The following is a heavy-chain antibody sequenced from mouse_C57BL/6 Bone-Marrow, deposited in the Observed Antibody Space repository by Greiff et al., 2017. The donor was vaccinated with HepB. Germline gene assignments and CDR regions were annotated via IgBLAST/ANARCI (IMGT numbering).Heavy chain of an antibody. J-gene: IGHJ4*01. CDR2: IYPGSGST. Sequence: QVQLQQPGAELVKPGASVKMSCKASGYTFTSYWITWVKQRPGQGLEWIGDIYPGSGSTNYNEKFKSKATLTLDTSSSTAYMQLSILTSEDAAVYYCARWGKFDYDMDYWGQGTSVTVSS. V-gene: IGHV1-55*01. CDR3: ARWGKFDYDMDY. CDR1: GYTFTSYW.